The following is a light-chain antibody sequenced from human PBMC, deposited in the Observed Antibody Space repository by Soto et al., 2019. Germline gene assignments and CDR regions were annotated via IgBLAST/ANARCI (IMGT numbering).Light chain of an antibody. V-gene: IGLV2-8*01. CDR3: SSYTSSNTPYV. CDR2: EVT. CDR1: SSDVGGYNF. J-gene: IGLJ1*01. Sequence: QSVLTQPPSASGSPGQSVTISCTGTSSDVGGYNFVSWYQQHPGKAPKLMIYEVTKRPSGVPDRFSGSKSGNTASLTISGLQADDEANYYCSSYTSSNTPYVFGTGTKVTV.